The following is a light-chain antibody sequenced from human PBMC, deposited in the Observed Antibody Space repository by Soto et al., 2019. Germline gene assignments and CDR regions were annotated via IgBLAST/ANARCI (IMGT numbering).Light chain of an antibody. Sequence: DIQMTQSPSSVSASVGDRVTITCRASQGISSWLAWYQQKPGKAPKLLIYAASNRATGIPDRFSGSGSGTDFTLTISRLEPEDFAVYYCQQYSSSPLTFGGGTKVEIK. CDR1: QGISSW. CDR2: AAS. CDR3: QQYSSSPLT. J-gene: IGKJ4*01. V-gene: IGKV1-12*01.